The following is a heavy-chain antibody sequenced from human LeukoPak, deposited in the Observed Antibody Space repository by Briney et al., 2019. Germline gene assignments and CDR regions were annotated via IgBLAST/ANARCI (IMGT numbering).Heavy chain of an antibody. CDR2: IYYSGST. D-gene: IGHD5-12*01. CDR1: GGSISSGGYY. CDR3: ASGGYLNVDY. J-gene: IGHJ4*02. V-gene: IGHV4-31*03. Sequence: SETLSLTCTVSGGSISSGGYYGSWIRQHPGKGLEWIGYIYYSGSTYYNPSLKSRVTISVDTSKNQFSLKLSSVTAADTAVYYCASGGYLNVDYWGQGTLVTVSS.